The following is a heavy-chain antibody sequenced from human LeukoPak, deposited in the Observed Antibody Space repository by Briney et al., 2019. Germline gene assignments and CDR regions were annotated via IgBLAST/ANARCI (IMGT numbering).Heavy chain of an antibody. CDR1: GFTFSSYE. J-gene: IGHJ3*02. D-gene: IGHD3-3*01. CDR3: ARDRRITIFGVVHNDAFDI. CDR2: ISSSGSTI. Sequence: GGSLRLSCAASGFTFSSYEMNWVRQAPGKGLEWVSYISSSGSTIYYADSVKGRFTISRDNAKNSLYLQMNSLRAEDTAVYYCARDRRITIFGVVHNDAFDIWGQGTMVTVSS. V-gene: IGHV3-48*03.